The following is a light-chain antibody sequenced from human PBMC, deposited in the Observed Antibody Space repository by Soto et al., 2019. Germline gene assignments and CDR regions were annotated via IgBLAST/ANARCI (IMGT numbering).Light chain of an antibody. CDR2: GAS. CDR1: QSVSSN. CDR3: QQYNNWPLT. V-gene: IGKV3-15*01. J-gene: IGKJ3*01. Sequence: EIVMTQSPATLSVSPGERATLSCRASQSVSSNLAWYQQQPGQAPRLLIYGASTRATGIPARFSGSGSGTEFTLTISSLQSEDFAVYYCQQYNNWPLTFGPGIKVDIK.